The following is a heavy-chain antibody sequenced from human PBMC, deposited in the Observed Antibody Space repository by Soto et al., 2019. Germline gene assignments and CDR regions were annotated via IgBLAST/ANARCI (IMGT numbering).Heavy chain of an antibody. CDR2: IKQDGSEK. V-gene: IGHV3-7*01. CDR3: ARARRGDGYNRFFDY. CDR1: GFTFSSYW. D-gene: IGHD5-12*01. Sequence: LRLSCAASGFTFSSYWMSWVRQAPGKGLEWVANIKQDGSEKYYVDSVKGRFTISRDNAKNSLYLQMNSLRAEDTAVYYCARARRGDGYNRFFDYWGQGTLVTVSS. J-gene: IGHJ4*02.